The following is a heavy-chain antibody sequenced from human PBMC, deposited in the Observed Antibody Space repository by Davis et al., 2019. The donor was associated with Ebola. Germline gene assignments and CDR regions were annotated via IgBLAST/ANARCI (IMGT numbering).Heavy chain of an antibody. CDR2: ISYDGSNK. Sequence: PGGSLRLSCAASGFTFSSYGMHWVRQAPGKGLEWVAVISYDGSNKYYADSVKGRFTISRDNAKNSLYLQMNSLRDEDTAVYYCARDNPWAGYAFDICGQGTMVTVSS. CDR1: GFTFSSYG. J-gene: IGHJ3*02. V-gene: IGHV3-30*03. D-gene: IGHD1-14*01. CDR3: ARDNPWAGYAFDI.